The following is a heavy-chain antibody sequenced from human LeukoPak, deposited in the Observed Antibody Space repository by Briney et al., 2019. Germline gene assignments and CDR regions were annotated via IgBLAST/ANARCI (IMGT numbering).Heavy chain of an antibody. Sequence: SVKVSCKASGGTFSSYAISWVRQAPGQGLEWTGGIIPIFGTANYAQKFQGRVTITTDESTSTAYMELSSLRSEDTAVYYCAREGNNWNCVGPSWFDPWGQGTLVTVSS. CDR2: IIPIFGTA. J-gene: IGHJ5*02. V-gene: IGHV1-69*05. CDR3: AREGNNWNCVGPSWFDP. D-gene: IGHD1-7*01. CDR1: GGTFSSYA.